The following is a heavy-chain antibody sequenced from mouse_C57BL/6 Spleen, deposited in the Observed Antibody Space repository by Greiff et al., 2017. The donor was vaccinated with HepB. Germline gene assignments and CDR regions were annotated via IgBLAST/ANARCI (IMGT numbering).Heavy chain of an antibody. CDR2: INPNNGGT. D-gene: IGHD2-4*01. V-gene: IGHV1-26*01. CDR1: GYTFTDYY. Sequence: EVQLQQSGPELVKPGASVKISCKASGYTFTDYYMNWVKQSHGKSLEWIGDINPNNGGTSYNQKFKGKATLTVDKSSSTAYMEFRSLTSEDSAVYYCARESDYEGFAYWGQGTLVTVSA. CDR3: ARESDYEGFAY. J-gene: IGHJ3*01.